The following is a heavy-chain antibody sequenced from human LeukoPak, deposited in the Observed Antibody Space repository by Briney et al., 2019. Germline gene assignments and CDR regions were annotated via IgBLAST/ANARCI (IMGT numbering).Heavy chain of an antibody. CDR1: GGSISSSSYY. J-gene: IGHJ5*02. Sequence: PSETLSLTCTVSGGSISSSSYYWGWLRQPPGKGLEWIGSIYYSGSTYYNPSLKSRVTISVDTSKNQFSLKLGSVTAADPAVYYCAREGPPPLPRWELMRKSLPRLTGNWFDPWGQGTLVTVSS. CDR2: IYYSGST. D-gene: IGHD1-26*01. CDR3: AREGPPPLPRWELMRKSLPRLTGNWFDP. V-gene: IGHV4-39*07.